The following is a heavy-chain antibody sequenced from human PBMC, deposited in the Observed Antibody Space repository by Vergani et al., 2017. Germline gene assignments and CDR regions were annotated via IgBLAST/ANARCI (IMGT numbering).Heavy chain of an antibody. CDR1: GFTFSSYC. Sequence: QVQLVESGGGVVQPGRSLRLSCAASGFTFSSYCMHWVRQAPGNGLEWVAVISYDGSNKYYADSVKGRFTISRDNSKNTLYLQMNRLRAEDTAIYYCATDEGYCSSTRCYSSSGYFDYWGQGTLVTVSS. J-gene: IGHJ4*02. V-gene: IGHV3-30*03. D-gene: IGHD2-2*02. CDR3: ATDEGYCSSTRCYSSSGYFDY. CDR2: ISYDGSNK.